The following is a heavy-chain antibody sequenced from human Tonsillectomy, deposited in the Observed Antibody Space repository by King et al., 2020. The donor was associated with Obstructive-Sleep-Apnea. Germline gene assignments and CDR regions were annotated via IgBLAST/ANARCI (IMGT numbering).Heavy chain of an antibody. J-gene: IGHJ3*02. CDR1: GYTLTELS. Sequence: QLVQSGAEVKKPGASVKVSCKVSGYTLTELSMHWVRQAPGKGLEWMGGFDPEDGETIYAQKFQGRVTMTEDTSTDTAYMELSSLRSEDTAVYYCASGNYVWGSYRYDDAFDIWGKGTMVTVSS. D-gene: IGHD3-16*02. CDR2: FDPEDGET. V-gene: IGHV1-24*01. CDR3: ASGNYVWGSYRYDDAFDI.